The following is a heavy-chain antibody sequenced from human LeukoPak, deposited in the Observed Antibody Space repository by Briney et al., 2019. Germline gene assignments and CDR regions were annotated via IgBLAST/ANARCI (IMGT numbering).Heavy chain of an antibody. V-gene: IGHV4-34*01. Sequence: SETLSLTCTVYGGSFSGYYWSWIRQPPGKGLEWIGEINHSGSTNYNPSLKSRVTISVDTSKNQFSLKLSSVTAADTAVYYCARLGAYSSGRNYGGQEPLVPVSS. CDR1: GGSFSGYY. CDR3: ARLGAYSSGRNY. D-gene: IGHD3-22*01. J-gene: IGHJ4*02. CDR2: INHSGST.